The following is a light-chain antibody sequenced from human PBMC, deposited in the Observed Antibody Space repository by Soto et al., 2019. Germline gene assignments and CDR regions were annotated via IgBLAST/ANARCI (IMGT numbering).Light chain of an antibody. CDR2: GAS. Sequence: DIQMTQSPFSLSAFVGDRVTITCRTSQSINTYLNWYQQKPGKAPNLLIYGASILQSGVPLRFSGSGSGTDFTLTISSLQPEDVATYYCQESYSTPPITFGQGTRLEIK. J-gene: IGKJ5*01. CDR3: QESYSTPPIT. CDR1: QSINTY. V-gene: IGKV1-39*01.